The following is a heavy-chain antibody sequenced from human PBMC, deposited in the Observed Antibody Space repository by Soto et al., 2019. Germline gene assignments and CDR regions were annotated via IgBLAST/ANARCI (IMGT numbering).Heavy chain of an antibody. CDR3: AKDNWHYDFWSGYYTYYYYGMDV. CDR2: ISYDGSNK. J-gene: IGHJ6*02. CDR1: GFTFSSYG. V-gene: IGHV3-30*18. Sequence: GGSLRLSCAASGFTFSSYGMHWVRQAPGKGLEWVAVISYDGSNKYYADSVKGRFTISRDNSKNTLYLQMNSLRAEDTAVYYCAKDNWHYDFWSGYYTYYYYGMDVWGQGTTVTVSS. D-gene: IGHD3-3*01.